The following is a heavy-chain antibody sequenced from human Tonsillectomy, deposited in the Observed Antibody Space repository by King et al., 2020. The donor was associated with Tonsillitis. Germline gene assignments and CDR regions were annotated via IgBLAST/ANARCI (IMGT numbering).Heavy chain of an antibody. CDR1: GFTFRNYG. J-gene: IGHJ4*02. V-gene: IGHV3-30*06. CDR2: ISYHGNNQ. CDR3: AKDPIAAADTTADLDY. Sequence: VQLVESGGGVVQPGRSLRLSCAASGFTFRNYGMHWVRQAPGKGLELVAIISYHGNNQYYSDSVKGRFTISSDNSKNTLYLQMNSLTVDDTAVYYCAKDPIAAADTTADLDYWGQGTLVTVSS. D-gene: IGHD6-13*01.